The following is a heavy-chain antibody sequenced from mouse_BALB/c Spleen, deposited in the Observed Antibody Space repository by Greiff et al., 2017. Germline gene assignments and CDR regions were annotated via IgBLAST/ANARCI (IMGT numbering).Heavy chain of an antibody. V-gene: IGHV1S29*02. J-gene: IGHJ1*01. CDR2: IYPYNGGT. CDR1: GYTFTDYN. CDR3: ARDWDDWYFDV. D-gene: IGHD4-1*01. Sequence: VQLQQSGPELEKPGASVKISCKASGYTFTDYNMHWVKQSHGKSLEWIGYIYPYNGGTGYNQKFKSKATLTVDNSSSTAYMELLSLTSEDSAVYYCARDWDDWYFDVWGAGTTVTVSS.